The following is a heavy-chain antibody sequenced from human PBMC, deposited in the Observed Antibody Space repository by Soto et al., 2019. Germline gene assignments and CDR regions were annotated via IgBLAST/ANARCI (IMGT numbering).Heavy chain of an antibody. V-gene: IGHV4-4*02. CDR2: IYHRGST. CDR1: GDSISSSNW. Sequence: XETLSLTCAVSGDSISSSNWWSWFRQAPGKGLEWIGEIYHRGSTNYNPSLKSRVTISVDKSKNQFSLKLTSVTAADTAVYYCTRVAAAGASAAAGASDYWGQGTLVTV. J-gene: IGHJ4*02. CDR3: TRVAAAGASAAAGASDY. D-gene: IGHD6-13*01.